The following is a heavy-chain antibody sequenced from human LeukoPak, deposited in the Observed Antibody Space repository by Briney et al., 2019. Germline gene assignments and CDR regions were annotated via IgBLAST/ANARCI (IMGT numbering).Heavy chain of an antibody. CDR1: GFTFSSYA. V-gene: IGHV3-23*01. CDR3: AKVPYDSSGYYYFDY. Sequence: GGTLRLSCAASGFTFSSYAMSWVRQAPGEGLEWVSAIGGSGGSTYYADSVKGRFTISRDNSKNTLYLQMNSLRAEDTAVYYCAKVPYDSSGYYYFDYWGQGTLVTVSS. D-gene: IGHD3-22*01. J-gene: IGHJ4*02. CDR2: IGGSGGST.